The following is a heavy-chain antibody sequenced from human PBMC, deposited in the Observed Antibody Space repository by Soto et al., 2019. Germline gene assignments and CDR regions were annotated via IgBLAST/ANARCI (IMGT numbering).Heavy chain of an antibody. Sequence: SETLSLTCAVYGGSFSGYYWSWIRQPPGKGLEWIGEINHSGSTNYNPSLKSRVTISVDTSKNQFSLKLSSVTAADTAVYYCARAPIEYSKSQFDYWGQGTLVTVSS. D-gene: IGHD6-6*01. CDR1: GGSFSGYY. CDR3: ARAPIEYSKSQFDY. CDR2: INHSGST. J-gene: IGHJ4*02. V-gene: IGHV4-34*01.